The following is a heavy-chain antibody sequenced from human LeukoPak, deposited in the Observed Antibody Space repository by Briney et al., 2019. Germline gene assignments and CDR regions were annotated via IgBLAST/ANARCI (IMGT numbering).Heavy chain of an antibody. D-gene: IGHD2-2*01. CDR2: INPNSGGT. V-gene: IGHV1-2*02. CDR3: ASLKGYCSSTSCSPAFDI. CDR1: GYTFTGYY. Sequence: ASVKVSCKASGYTFTGYYMHWVRQAPGQGLEWMGWINPNSGGTTYAQKFQGRVTMTRDTSISTAYMELSRLRSDDTAVYYCASLKGYCSSTSCSPAFDIWGQGTMVTVSS. J-gene: IGHJ3*02.